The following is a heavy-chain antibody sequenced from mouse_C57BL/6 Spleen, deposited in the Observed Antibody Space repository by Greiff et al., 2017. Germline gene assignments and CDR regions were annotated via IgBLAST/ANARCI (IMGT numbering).Heavy chain of an antibody. V-gene: IGHV14-4*01. CDR3: TTGGSNFYFDD. J-gene: IGHJ2*01. CDR1: GFNIKDDY. CDR2: IDPENGDT. Sequence: VQLQQSGAELVRPGASVKLSCTASGFNIKDDYMHWVKQRPERGLEWIGWIDPENGDTEYASKFQGKATITADTSSNTAYMQLSRLTSEDTAVYYCTTGGSNFYFDDWGQGTTLTVSS. D-gene: IGHD2-5*01.